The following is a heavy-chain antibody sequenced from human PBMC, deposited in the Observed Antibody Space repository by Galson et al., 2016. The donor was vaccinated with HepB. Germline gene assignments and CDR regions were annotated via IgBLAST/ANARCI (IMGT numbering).Heavy chain of an antibody. J-gene: IGHJ4*02. V-gene: IGHV3-21*01. D-gene: IGHD1-26*01. Sequence: SLRLSCAASGFSFSTYSLNWVRQAPGKGLEWVSSISSSVKYIYDADSVKGRFTISRDNAKNSLYLQMNSLRAEDTAVYYCAIWPEWDLILDSWGQGTLVTVSS. CDR1: GFSFSTYS. CDR2: ISSSVKYI. CDR3: AIWPEWDLILDS.